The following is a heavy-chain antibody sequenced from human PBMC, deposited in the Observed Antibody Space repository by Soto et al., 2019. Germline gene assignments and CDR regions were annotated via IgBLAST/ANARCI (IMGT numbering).Heavy chain of an antibody. Sequence: QVHLVESGGGVVQPGRSLRLSCAASGFTFSNYAMHWVRQAPGKGLEWVAVISYDGSDKYNANSVKGRFTISRDNSKNTLYLQMNSLRAEDTAVYYCARDTGPNGYNYYYFGMAVWGQGPTVPVSS. V-gene: IGHV3-30-3*01. CDR2: ISYDGSDK. J-gene: IGHJ6*02. CDR3: ARDTGPNGYNYYYFGMAV. CDR1: GFTFSNYA. D-gene: IGHD5-18*01.